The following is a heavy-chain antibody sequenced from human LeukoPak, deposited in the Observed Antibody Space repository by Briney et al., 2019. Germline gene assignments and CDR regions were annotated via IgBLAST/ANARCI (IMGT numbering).Heavy chain of an antibody. J-gene: IGHJ4*02. D-gene: IGHD5/OR15-5a*01. Sequence: GGSLRLSCAASGFTFSSYAMSWVRQAPGKGLEWVSAISGSGGSTYYADSVKGRFTISRDNSKNTLYLQMSSLRVEDTAVDYCAKIPDVSDYWGQGTLVTVSS. CDR1: GFTFSSYA. CDR3: AKIPDVSDY. CDR2: ISGSGGST. V-gene: IGHV3-23*01.